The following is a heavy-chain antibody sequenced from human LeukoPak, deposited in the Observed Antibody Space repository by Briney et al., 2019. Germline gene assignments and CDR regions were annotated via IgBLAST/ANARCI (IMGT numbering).Heavy chain of an antibody. Sequence: GGSLRLSCAASGFTFSSYSMNWVCQAPGKGLEWVSSISGTSDYIYYADSVKVRFTISRDNGQNSLYLQMNSLRAEDTAVYYCAKFGNTPPGFDYWGQGTLVTVSS. CDR2: ISGTSDYI. D-gene: IGHD1-14*01. J-gene: IGHJ4*02. CDR3: AKFGNTPPGFDY. V-gene: IGHV3-21*04. CDR1: GFTFSSYS.